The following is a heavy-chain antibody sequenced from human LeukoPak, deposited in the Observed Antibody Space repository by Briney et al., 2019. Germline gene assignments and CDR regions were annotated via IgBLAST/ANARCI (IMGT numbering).Heavy chain of an antibody. V-gene: IGHV5-10-1*01. CDR1: GYSFPSYW. CDR2: IDPSDSDT. Sequence: GESLKISCKGSGYSFPSYWLNWVRQMPGEGLEWVGRIDPSDSDTNYSPSFQDHVTISADKSITTAYLYWSSLRASDTAMYYCAVRAKDYAQYGLDVWGQGTTVTVSS. CDR3: AVRAKDYAQYGLDV. J-gene: IGHJ6*02. D-gene: IGHD4-17*01.